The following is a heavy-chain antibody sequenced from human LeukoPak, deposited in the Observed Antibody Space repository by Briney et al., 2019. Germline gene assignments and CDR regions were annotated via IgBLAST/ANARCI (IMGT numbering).Heavy chain of an antibody. CDR2: ISYSGST. CDR3: ARRGTGGRSFDI. J-gene: IGHJ3*02. V-gene: IGHV4-61*01. CDR1: GGSVSSGSYY. Sequence: SETLSLTCTVSGGSVSSGSYYWTWIRQPPGQGLEWIGYISYSGSTNFNPSLKSRVTISVDTSKNQSSLNLSSVTAADTAVYYCARRGTGGRSFDIWGQGTMVTVSS. D-gene: IGHD2-8*02.